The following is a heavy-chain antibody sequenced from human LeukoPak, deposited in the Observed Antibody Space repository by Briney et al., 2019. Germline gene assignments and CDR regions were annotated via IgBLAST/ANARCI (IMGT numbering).Heavy chain of an antibody. J-gene: IGHJ4*02. CDR3: ARGSVAGIVGYFDY. Sequence: GGSLRLSCAASGFTFSSYSMNWVRQAPGKGLEWVSSISSSSSYIYYADSVKGRFTISRDNAKNSLYLQMNSLRAEDTAVYYCARGSVAGIVGYFDYWGQGTLVTVSS. V-gene: IGHV3-21*01. CDR1: GFTFSSYS. D-gene: IGHD6-19*01. CDR2: ISSSSSYI.